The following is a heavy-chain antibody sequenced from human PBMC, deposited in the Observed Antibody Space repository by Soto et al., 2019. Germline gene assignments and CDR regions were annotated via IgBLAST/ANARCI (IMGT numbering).Heavy chain of an antibody. J-gene: IGHJ4*02. V-gene: IGHV3-49*03. D-gene: IGHD4-17*01. CDR1: GFTFPGYG. Sequence: GGSLRLSCTASGFTFPGYGVSWFRQAPGKGLEWLGFIRSRPYGGTTEYAASVEGRFTISRDNSEGIAYLQMNSLKTEDTAVYYCTKKFDYGDYPFYFDYWGQGTLVTVSS. CDR2: IRSRPYGGTT. CDR3: TKKFDYGDYPFYFDY.